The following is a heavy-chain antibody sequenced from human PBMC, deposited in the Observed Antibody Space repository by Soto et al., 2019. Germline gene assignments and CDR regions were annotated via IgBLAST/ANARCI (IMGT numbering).Heavy chain of an antibody. D-gene: IGHD3-16*01. CDR3: ARRGPFYVLGYYYYGMDV. Sequence: GESLKISCKGSGYSFTSYWISWVRQMPGKGLEWMGRIDPSDSYTNYSPSFQGHVTISADKSISTAYLQWSSLKASDTAKYYCARRGPFYVLGYYYYGMDVWGQGTTVTVSS. V-gene: IGHV5-10-1*01. J-gene: IGHJ6*02. CDR1: GYSFTSYW. CDR2: IDPSDSYT.